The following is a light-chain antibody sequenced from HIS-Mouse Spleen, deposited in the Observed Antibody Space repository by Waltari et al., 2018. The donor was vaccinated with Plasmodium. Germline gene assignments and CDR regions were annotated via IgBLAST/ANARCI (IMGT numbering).Light chain of an antibody. CDR2: EVS. Sequence: QSALTQPASVPGSPGQSITISCTGTSRDVGGYNSVSWYQQHPGKAPKLMIYEVSNRPSGVSNRFSGSKSGNTASLTISGLQAEDEADYYCSSYTSSSTVVFGGGTKLTVL. V-gene: IGLV2-14*01. J-gene: IGLJ2*01. CDR3: SSYTSSSTVV. CDR1: SRDVGGYNS.